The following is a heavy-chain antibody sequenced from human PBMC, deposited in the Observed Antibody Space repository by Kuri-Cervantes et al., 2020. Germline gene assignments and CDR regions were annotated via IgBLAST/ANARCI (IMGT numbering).Heavy chain of an antibody. Sequence: ESLKISCTVSGGSISSYYWSWIRQPPGKGLEWIGSIYYSGSTNYNPSLKSRVTISVDTSKNQFSLKLSSVAAADTAVYYCARGAGDYGGNSDYWGQGTLVTVSS. V-gene: IGHV4-59*01. CDR2: IYYSGST. CDR1: GGSISSYY. D-gene: IGHD4-23*01. J-gene: IGHJ4*02. CDR3: ARGAGDYGGNSDY.